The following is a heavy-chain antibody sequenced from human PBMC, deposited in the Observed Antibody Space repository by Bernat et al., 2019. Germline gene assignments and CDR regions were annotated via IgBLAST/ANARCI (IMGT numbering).Heavy chain of an antibody. V-gene: IGHV3-15*07. Sequence: EVQLVESGGGLVKPGGSLRLSCAASGFTFSNAWMNWVRQAPGKGLEWVGRIKSKTDGGTTDYAAPGKGRFSISRDDSRNTLYLQKNSLKTEDTGVYYCTTGLWFGELGLDPNDYWGQGTLVTGSS. CDR1: GFTFSNAW. CDR3: TTGLWFGELGLDPNDY. D-gene: IGHD3-10*01. J-gene: IGHJ4*02. CDR2: IKSKTDGGTT.